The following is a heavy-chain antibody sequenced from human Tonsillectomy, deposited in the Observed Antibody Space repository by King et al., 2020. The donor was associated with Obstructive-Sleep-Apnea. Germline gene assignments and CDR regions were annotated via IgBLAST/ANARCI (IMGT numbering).Heavy chain of an antibody. CDR1: CGSISRSIYY. J-gene: IGHJ3*02. D-gene: IGHD3-3*01. Sequence: QLQESGPGLVKPSETLSLTCTVSCGSISRSIYYLGWLRHPPGTGLEWIGRFYYSGSTYYNPSLKCRVTISVDTSKNQLSLKLSSLTAADTAVYYCGREGYDFWSGYSIDAFDIWGQGTMVTVSS. CDR2: FYYSGST. CDR3: GREGYDFWSGYSIDAFDI. V-gene: IGHV4-39*07.